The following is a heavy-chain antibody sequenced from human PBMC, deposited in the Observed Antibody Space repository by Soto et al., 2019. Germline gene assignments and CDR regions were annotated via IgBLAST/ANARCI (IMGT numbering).Heavy chain of an antibody. CDR3: ARVSYNYGHYYLDY. Sequence: SQTLSLTCAISGDSASSNSVAWNWIRQSPSRGLEWLGRTYYRSKWYNEYAVSVKSRVTINPDTSKNQFSLQLNSVTPEDSALYYCARVSYNYGHYYLDYWGPGTLVTVSS. J-gene: IGHJ4*02. CDR1: GDSASSNSVA. D-gene: IGHD5-18*01. CDR2: TYYRSKWYN. V-gene: IGHV6-1*01.